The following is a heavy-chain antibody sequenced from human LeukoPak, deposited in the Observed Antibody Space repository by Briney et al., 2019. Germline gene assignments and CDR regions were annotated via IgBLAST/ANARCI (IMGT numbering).Heavy chain of an antibody. V-gene: IGHV4-38-2*02. Sequence: SETLSLTCTVSGYSISSGYYWGWIRQPPGKGLEWIGSIYHSGSTYYNPSLKSRATIPVDTSKNQFSLKLTSVTAADTAVYYCTRAASSGPLFTYHMDVWGKGTTVTVSS. D-gene: IGHD3-22*01. J-gene: IGHJ6*03. CDR2: IYHSGST. CDR3: TRAASSGPLFTYHMDV. CDR1: GYSISSGYY.